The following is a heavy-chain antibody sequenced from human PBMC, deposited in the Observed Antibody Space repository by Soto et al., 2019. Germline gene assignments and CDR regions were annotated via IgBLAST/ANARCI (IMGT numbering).Heavy chain of an antibody. CDR2: IRSKADSYAT. Sequence: EVQLVESGGGLVQPGGSLKLSCAASGFTFSDSTVHRVRQASGKGLEWVGRIRSKADSYATAYAASVKGRFTISRDDSQNTAYLQMSSLKNEDTAVYYCTGRQLENWGQGTLVTVSS. V-gene: IGHV3-73*01. J-gene: IGHJ4*02. CDR1: GFTFSDST. CDR3: TGRQLEN. D-gene: IGHD6-13*01.